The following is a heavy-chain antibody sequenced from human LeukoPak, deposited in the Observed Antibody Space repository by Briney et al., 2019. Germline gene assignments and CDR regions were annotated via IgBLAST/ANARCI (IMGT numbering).Heavy chain of an antibody. D-gene: IGHD5-18*01. Sequence: GSLRLSCEASGLTFSNYSMNWVRQAPGKGLEWVSYISSTSRTIYYADSVKGRFTISRDNAKNSLYLHMDSLRAEDTAVYYCVRGSEYSYGYDSGMDVWGQGTTVTVSS. V-gene: IGHV3-48*01. CDR1: GLTFSNYS. CDR3: VRGSEYSYGYDSGMDV. CDR2: ISSTSRTI. J-gene: IGHJ6*02.